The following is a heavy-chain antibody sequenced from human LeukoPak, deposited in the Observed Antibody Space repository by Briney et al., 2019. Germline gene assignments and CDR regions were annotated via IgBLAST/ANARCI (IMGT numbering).Heavy chain of an antibody. CDR1: GVTFSGYA. J-gene: IGHJ4*02. D-gene: IGHD6-13*01. Sequence: GRSLRLSCAASGVTFSGYAMHWVRQAPGKGLEWVAVISYDGSNKYYADSVKGRFTISRDNSKNTLYLQMSSLRAEDTAVYYCARDTGIAAAPFDYWGQGTLVTVSS. CDR3: ARDTGIAAAPFDY. V-gene: IGHV3-30*04. CDR2: ISYDGSNK.